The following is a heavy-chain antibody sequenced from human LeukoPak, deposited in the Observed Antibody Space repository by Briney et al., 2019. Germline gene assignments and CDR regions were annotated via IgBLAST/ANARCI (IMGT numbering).Heavy chain of an antibody. CDR3: TTASYDYYDTSGYSSGGF. CDR2: IKSEPDGGTT. V-gene: IGHV3-15*01. Sequence: GGSLRLSCAASGFSFNYAWMDWVRQAPGKGLEWVGRIKSEPDGGTTTYAAPVRGRFTISRDDSKNMLYLQMSSLKIEDTAVYYCTTASYDYYDTSGYSSGGFWGQGTLVTVSS. J-gene: IGHJ4*02. CDR1: GFSFNYAW. D-gene: IGHD3-22*01.